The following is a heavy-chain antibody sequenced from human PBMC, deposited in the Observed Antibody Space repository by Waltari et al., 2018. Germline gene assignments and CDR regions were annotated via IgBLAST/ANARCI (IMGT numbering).Heavy chain of an antibody. J-gene: IGHJ4*02. CDR2: ISGGGATP. CDR3: AKGSRGYTNYFFDY. CDR1: GFSFMGYA. V-gene: IGHV3-23*01. D-gene: IGHD3-16*02. Sequence: EVQLLESAGGLVQPGGALRLSCTASGFSFMGYAMSWVRQAPGVGWGGVASISGGGATPFYADSVKGRFTIVRDNSKDTFYLQMNSLRVDDSAVYYCAKGSRGYTNYFFDYWGQGALVTVSS.